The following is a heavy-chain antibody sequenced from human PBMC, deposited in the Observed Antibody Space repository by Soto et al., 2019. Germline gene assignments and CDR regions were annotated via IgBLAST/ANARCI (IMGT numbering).Heavy chain of an antibody. D-gene: IGHD2-21*02. Sequence: SETLSLTCTVSGGSISSYYWSWIRQPPGKGLEWIGYIYYSGSTNYNPSLKSRVTISVDTSKNQFSLKLSSVTAADTAVYYCARGGPGGGDWAFDLWGQGTMVTVSS. CDR2: IYYSGST. CDR1: GGSISSYY. V-gene: IGHV4-59*01. CDR3: ARGGPGGGDWAFDL. J-gene: IGHJ3*01.